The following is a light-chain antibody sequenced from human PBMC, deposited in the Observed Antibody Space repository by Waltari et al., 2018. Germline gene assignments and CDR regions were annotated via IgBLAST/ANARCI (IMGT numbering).Light chain of an antibody. V-gene: IGKV3-20*01. J-gene: IGKJ4*01. CDR3: QQYGSSPLT. Sequence: EIVLTQSPGTLSLSPGERSTLSCRASQSVSSSYVAWYQQKPGQAPRLLIYGASSRATGIPDRFSGSGSGTDVTLTISRLEPEDFAVYYCQQYGSSPLTFGGGTKVEIK. CDR2: GAS. CDR1: QSVSSSY.